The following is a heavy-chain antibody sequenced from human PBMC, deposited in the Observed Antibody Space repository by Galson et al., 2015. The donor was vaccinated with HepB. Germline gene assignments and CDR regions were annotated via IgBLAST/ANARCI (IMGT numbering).Heavy chain of an antibody. CDR3: ARVRGDLYDPRTYYFDY. D-gene: IGHD3-10*01. V-gene: IGHV3-33*01. CDR2: IQYDGSNK. Sequence: SLRLSCAASGLRFSGSGMHWVRQAPGKGLEWVAVIQYDGSNKVYADSVKGRFTISRDNSKNSLYLQMNSLRAEDTAVYYCARVRGDLYDPRTYYFDYWGQGTLVTVSS. CDR1: GLRFSGSG. J-gene: IGHJ4*02.